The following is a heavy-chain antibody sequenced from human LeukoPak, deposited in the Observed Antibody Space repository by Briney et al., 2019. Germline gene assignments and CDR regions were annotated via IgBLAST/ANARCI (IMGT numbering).Heavy chain of an antibody. J-gene: IGHJ4*02. CDR1: GGTSISYA. Sequence: ASVKVSCKASGGTSISYAISWVRQAPGQGLEWMGGIIPIFGTANYAQKFQGRVTITADESTSTAYMELSSLRSEDTAVYYCAREARDYYGSGSYYREEYYFDYWGQGTLVTVSS. D-gene: IGHD3-10*01. V-gene: IGHV1-69*13. CDR3: AREARDYYGSGSYYREEYYFDY. CDR2: IIPIFGTA.